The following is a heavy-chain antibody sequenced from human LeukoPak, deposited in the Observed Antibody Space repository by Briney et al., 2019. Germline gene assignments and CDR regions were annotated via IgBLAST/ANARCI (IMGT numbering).Heavy chain of an antibody. V-gene: IGHV4-38-2*02. Sequence: PSETLSLTCTVSGYSISSGYYWGWIRQPPGKGLEWIGSIYHSGRTFYNPSLKSRVTISVDSSKNQFSLKLSPVTAADTAVYYCARVGVDYSGNIIKYFFDYWGQGTLVTVSS. D-gene: IGHD4-23*01. CDR3: ARVGVDYSGNIIKYFFDY. J-gene: IGHJ4*02. CDR1: GYSISSGYY. CDR2: IYHSGRT.